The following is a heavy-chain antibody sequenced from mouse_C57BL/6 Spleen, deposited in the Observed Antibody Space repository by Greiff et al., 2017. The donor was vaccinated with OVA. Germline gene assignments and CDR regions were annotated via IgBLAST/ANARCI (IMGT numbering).Heavy chain of an antibody. CDR3: ARYDYGSSYGFDY. D-gene: IGHD1-1*01. CDR1: GYTFTSYW. J-gene: IGHJ2*01. Sequence: QVHVKQPGAELVRPGSSVKLSCKASGYTFTSYWMDWVKQRPGQGLEWIGNIYPSDSETHYNQKFKDKATLTVDKSSSTAYMQLSSLTSEDSAVYYCARYDYGSSYGFDYWGQGTTLTVSS. CDR2: IYPSDSET. V-gene: IGHV1-61*01.